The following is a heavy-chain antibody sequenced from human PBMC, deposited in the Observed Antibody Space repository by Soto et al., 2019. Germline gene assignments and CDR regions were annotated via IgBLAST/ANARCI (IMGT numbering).Heavy chain of an antibody. D-gene: IGHD6-19*01. Sequence: PSETLSLTCAVSGGSISSGGYSWSWIRQPPGKGLEWIGYIYHSGSTYYNPSLKSRVTISVDTSKNQFSLKLSSVTAADTAVYYCARHSPRGGQWNWFDPWGQGTLVTVSS. CDR1: GGSISSGGYS. CDR3: ARHSPRGGQWNWFDP. J-gene: IGHJ5*02. CDR2: IYHSGST. V-gene: IGHV4-30-2*03.